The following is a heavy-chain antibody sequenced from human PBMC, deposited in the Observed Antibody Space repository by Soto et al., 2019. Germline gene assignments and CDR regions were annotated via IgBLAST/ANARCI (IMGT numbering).Heavy chain of an antibody. Sequence: GGSLRLSCAASGFTFSSYAMHWVRQAPGKGLEWVAVISYDGSNKYYADSVKGRFTISRDNSKNTLYLQMNSLRAEDTAVYYCARDGRRVVVVITPDYWGQGTLVTVSS. D-gene: IGHD3-22*01. CDR1: GFTFSSYA. CDR2: ISYDGSNK. V-gene: IGHV3-30-3*01. CDR3: ARDGRRVVVVITPDY. J-gene: IGHJ4*02.